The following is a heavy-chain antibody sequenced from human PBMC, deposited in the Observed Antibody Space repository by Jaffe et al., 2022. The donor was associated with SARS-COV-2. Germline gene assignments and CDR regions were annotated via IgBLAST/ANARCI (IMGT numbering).Heavy chain of an antibody. V-gene: IGHV3-30-3*01. CDR1: GFTFSSYA. J-gene: IGHJ6*02. Sequence: QVQLVESGGGVVQPGRSLRLSCAASGFTFSSYAMHWVRQAPGKGLEWVAVISYDGSNKYYADSVKGRFTISRDNSKNTLYLQMNSLRAEDTAVYYCARDWVLIQPEGHYYYYYGMDVWGQGTTVTVSS. D-gene: IGHD2-8*01. CDR3: ARDWVLIQPEGHYYYYYGMDV. CDR2: ISYDGSNK.